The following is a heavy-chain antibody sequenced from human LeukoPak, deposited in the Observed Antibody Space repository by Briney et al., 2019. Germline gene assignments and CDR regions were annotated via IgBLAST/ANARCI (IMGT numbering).Heavy chain of an antibody. CDR3: ARVPLSDSSGHYYPH. J-gene: IGHJ1*01. D-gene: IGHD3-22*01. CDR2: INGGNGDA. V-gene: IGHV1-3*01. Sequence: GSLRLSCAASGFTFTSYGMHWVRQAPGQRLEWMGWINGGNGDAKYSQKFQGRVTIIRDTSASTAYMELSSLRSEDTAVYYCARVPLSDSSGHYYPHWGQGTLVTVSS. CDR1: GFTFTSYG.